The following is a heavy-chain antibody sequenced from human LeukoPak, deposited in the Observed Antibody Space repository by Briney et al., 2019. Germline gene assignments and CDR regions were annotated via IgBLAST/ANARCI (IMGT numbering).Heavy chain of an antibody. J-gene: IGHJ4*02. D-gene: IGHD2-21*01. V-gene: IGHV4-34*01. CDR2: IYHSGST. Sequence: SETLSLTCAVYGGSFSGYYWSWIRQPPGKGLEWIGEIYHSGSTNYNPSLKSRVTISVDKSKNQFSLNLSSVTAADTALYYCARGPYSLDYWGQGTLVTVSS. CDR1: GGSFSGYY. CDR3: ARGPYSLDY.